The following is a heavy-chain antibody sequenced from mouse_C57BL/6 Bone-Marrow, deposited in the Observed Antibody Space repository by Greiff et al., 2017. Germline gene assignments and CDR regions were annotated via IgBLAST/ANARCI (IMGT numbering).Heavy chain of an antibody. J-gene: IGHJ2*01. V-gene: IGHV1-9*01. D-gene: IGHD1-1*01. CDR3: AKIYYYGISYKYFDY. CDR2: ILPGSGST. Sequence: LVESGAELMKPGASVKLSCKATGYTFTGYWIEWVKQRPGHGLEWIGEILPGSGSTNYNEKFKGTATFTADTSSNTAYMQLSSLTTEDSAIYYCAKIYYYGISYKYFDYWGQGTTLTVAS. CDR1: GYTFTGYW.